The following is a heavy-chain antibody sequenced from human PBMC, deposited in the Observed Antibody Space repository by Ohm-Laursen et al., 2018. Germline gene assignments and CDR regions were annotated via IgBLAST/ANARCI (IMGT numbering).Heavy chain of an antibody. J-gene: IGHJ5*02. CDR2: ISNSSTYI. Sequence: SLRLSCSAPGFTFSSYGMNWVRQAPGKGLEWVSSISNSSTYIYYADSVKGRFIISRDNAKNSLYLQMNSLRAEDTAVYYCARDAYGGNYRWSDPWGQGTLVTVSS. V-gene: IGHV3-21*01. CDR3: ARDAYGGNYRWSDP. D-gene: IGHD4-23*01. CDR1: GFTFSSYG.